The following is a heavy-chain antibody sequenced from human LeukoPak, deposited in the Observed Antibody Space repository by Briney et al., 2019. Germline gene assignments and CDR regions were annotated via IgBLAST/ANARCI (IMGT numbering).Heavy chain of an antibody. Sequence: PSETLSLTCAVYGGSFSGYYWSWIRQPPGKGLEWIGEINHSGSTYYNPSLKSRVTISVDTSKNQFSLKLSSVTAADTAVYYCARDFGSSSGSCKDWGQGTLVTVSS. CDR1: GGSFSGYY. D-gene: IGHD1-26*01. V-gene: IGHV4-34*01. CDR2: INHSGST. CDR3: ARDFGSSSGSCKD. J-gene: IGHJ4*02.